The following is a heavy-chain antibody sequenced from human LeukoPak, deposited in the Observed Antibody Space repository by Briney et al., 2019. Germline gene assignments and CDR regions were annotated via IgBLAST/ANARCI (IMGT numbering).Heavy chain of an antibody. CDR3: ARSLWGGYFDY. CDR2: IYYSGST. V-gene: IGHV4-59*01. J-gene: IGHJ4*02. Sequence: SETLSLTCTVSGGSISSYYWSWIRQPPGKGLEWIGYIYYSGSTNYDPSLKSRVTISVDTSKNQFSLRLSSVTAADTAVYYCARSLWGGYFDYWGQGTLVTVSS. CDR1: GGSISSYY. D-gene: IGHD3-10*01.